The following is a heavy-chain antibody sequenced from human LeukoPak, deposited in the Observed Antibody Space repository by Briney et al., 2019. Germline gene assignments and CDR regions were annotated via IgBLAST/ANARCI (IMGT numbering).Heavy chain of an antibody. CDR2: IWYDGSNK. CDR1: GFTFTSYG. V-gene: IGHV3-33*06. D-gene: IGHD3-10*01. Sequence: PGRSLRLSCAASGFTFTSYGMHWVRQAPGKGLEWVAVIWYDGSNKYYADSVKGRFTISRDNSKNTLYLQMNSLRAEDTAVYYCAKARTGNVLLWFGEFSTWGQGTLVTVSS. CDR3: AKARTGNVLLWFGEFST. J-gene: IGHJ5*02.